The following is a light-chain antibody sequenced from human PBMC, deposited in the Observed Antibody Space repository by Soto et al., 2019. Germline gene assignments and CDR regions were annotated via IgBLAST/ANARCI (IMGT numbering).Light chain of an antibody. Sequence: DIQMTQSPTSVSASVGDRVTITCRASQDIRNFVAWYQQKPGKAPKLLIYAASTLQSGVPSRFSGSGSGTDFTLTINSLQPEDVATYSCQKYSSVPVFGPGTKVEI. CDR2: AAS. CDR3: QKYSSVPV. CDR1: QDIRNF. J-gene: IGKJ3*01. V-gene: IGKV1-27*01.